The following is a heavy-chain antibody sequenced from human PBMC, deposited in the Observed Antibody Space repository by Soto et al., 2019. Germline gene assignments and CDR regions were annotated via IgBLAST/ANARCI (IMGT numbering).Heavy chain of an antibody. D-gene: IGHD2-21*01. Sequence: SETLSLTVAASFGSITSCGYSWGLIRHPPGQGLEWIGYMYHSGNTYYNPSLKGRVTISLDPSRNQFSLRLNSVTAADTAVYFCASSKYDVVAGSVWFDPWGQGTLVTVS. V-gene: IGHV4-30-2*01. CDR2: MYHSGNT. J-gene: IGHJ5*02. CDR3: ASSKYDVVAGSVWFDP. CDR1: FGSITSCGYS.